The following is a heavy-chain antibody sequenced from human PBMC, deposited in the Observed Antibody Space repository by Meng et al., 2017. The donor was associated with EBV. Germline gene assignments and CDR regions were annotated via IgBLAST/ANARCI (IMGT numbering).Heavy chain of an antibody. CDR3: AGGQQWLRSPYFDY. Sequence: QVQLVGSGGGWGPPWRSLRLSGAASGITFSSYAWHWVRQAPGKGLEWVAVISYDGSNKYYADSVKGRFTISRDNSKNTLYLQMNSLRAEDTAVYYCAGGQQWLRSPYFDYWGQGTLVTVSS. CDR1: GITFSSYA. J-gene: IGHJ4*02. V-gene: IGHV3-30-3*01. D-gene: IGHD5-12*01. CDR2: ISYDGSNK.